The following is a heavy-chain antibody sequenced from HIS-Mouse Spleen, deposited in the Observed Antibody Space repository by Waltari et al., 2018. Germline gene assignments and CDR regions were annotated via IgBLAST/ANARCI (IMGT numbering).Heavy chain of an antibody. Sequence: QVQLVESGGGVVQPGRSLRLTLSSHGMHWVRQAPGKGLEWVAVISYDGSNKYYADSVKGRFTISRDNSKNTLYLQMNSLRAEDTAVYYCAKGIHPFDYWGQGTLVTVSS. CDR3: AKGIHPFDY. V-gene: IGHV3-30*18. CDR1: LSSHG. J-gene: IGHJ4*02. CDR2: ISYDGSNK.